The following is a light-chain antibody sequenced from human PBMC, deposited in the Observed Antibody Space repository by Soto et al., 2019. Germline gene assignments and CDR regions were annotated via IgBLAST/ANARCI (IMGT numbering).Light chain of an antibody. CDR2: EGS. CDR1: SSDIGDYDY. CDR3: CSYAGSSTYV. V-gene: IGLV2-23*01. Sequence: QSVVTRPGSVSGAPGQSITISCTGTSSDIGDYDYVSWYQQHPGKAPELMIYEGSKRPSGVSNRFSGSKSGNTASLTISGLQAEDEADYYCCSYAGSSTYVFGTGTKVTVL. J-gene: IGLJ1*01.